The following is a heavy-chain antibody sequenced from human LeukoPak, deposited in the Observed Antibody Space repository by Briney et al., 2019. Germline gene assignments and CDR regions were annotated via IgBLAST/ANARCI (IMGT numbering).Heavy chain of an antibody. CDR3: ATAVPGANTAMVFVFDY. CDR1: GGTFSSYA. D-gene: IGHD5-18*01. J-gene: IGHJ4*02. CDR2: IIPIFGTA. Sequence: GASVKVSCKASGGTFSSYAISWVRQAPGQGLEWMGGIIPIFGTANYAQKFQGRVTITADESTSTAYMELSSLRSADTAVYYCATAVPGANTAMVFVFDYWGQGTLVTVSS. V-gene: IGHV1-69*13.